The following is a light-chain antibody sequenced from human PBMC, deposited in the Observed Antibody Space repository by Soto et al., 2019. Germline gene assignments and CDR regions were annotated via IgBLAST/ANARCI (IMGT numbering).Light chain of an antibody. CDR2: QTS. J-gene: IGKJ2*01. Sequence: EIILTQSPGTLSLSPGERATLSCRVSQSLSRDFLASYQQKPRQAPRLLMYQTSSRSSGVPDRFSGSGSGTDFTLTIGGLEPEDSSVYYCQLCGGSPAYTFGQGTKLEI. CDR3: QLCGGSPAYT. CDR1: QSLSRDF. V-gene: IGKV3-20*01.